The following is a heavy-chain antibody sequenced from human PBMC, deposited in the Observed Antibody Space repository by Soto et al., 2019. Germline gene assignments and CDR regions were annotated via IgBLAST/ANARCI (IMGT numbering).Heavy chain of an antibody. CDR1: GGSISSSSYY. Sequence: QLQLQESGPGLVKPSETLSLTCTVSGGSISSSSYYWGWIRQPPGKGLEWIGSIYYSGSTYYNPSLKSRVTTSVDTSKNQFSLKLSSVTAADTAVYYCARQGPTYYYYMDVWGKGTTVTVSS. CDR3: ARQGPTYYYYMDV. CDR2: IYYSGST. V-gene: IGHV4-39*01. J-gene: IGHJ6*03.